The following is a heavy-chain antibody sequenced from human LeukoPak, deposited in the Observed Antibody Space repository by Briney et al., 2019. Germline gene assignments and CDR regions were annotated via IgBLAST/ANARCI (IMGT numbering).Heavy chain of an antibody. Sequence: SETLSFTCTVSGGSISSSSYYWGWIRQPPGKGLEWIGSIYYSGSTYYNPSLKSRVTISVDTSKNQFSLKLSSVTAADTAVYYCARQPTRPYCGGDCYRPDAFDIWGQGTMVTVSS. CDR3: ARQPTRPYCGGDCYRPDAFDI. D-gene: IGHD2-21*01. CDR2: IYYSGST. J-gene: IGHJ3*02. CDR1: GGSISSSSYY. V-gene: IGHV4-39*01.